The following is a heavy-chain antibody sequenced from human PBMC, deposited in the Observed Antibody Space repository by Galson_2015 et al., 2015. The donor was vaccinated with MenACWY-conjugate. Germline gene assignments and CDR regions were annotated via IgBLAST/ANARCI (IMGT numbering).Heavy chain of an antibody. V-gene: IGHV3-23*01. CDR1: GFTFSNYA. D-gene: IGHD3-10*01. CDR3: AKSLYGSGSYIGALDI. Sequence: SLRLSCAASGFTFSNYAMSWVRQAPGKGLGWVSAISGGGGWSSYADSVKGRFTISRDSSKNTLHLQMNSLRAEDTAVYYCAKSLYGSGSYIGALDIWGQGTMVTVSS. CDR2: ISGGGGWS. J-gene: IGHJ3*02.